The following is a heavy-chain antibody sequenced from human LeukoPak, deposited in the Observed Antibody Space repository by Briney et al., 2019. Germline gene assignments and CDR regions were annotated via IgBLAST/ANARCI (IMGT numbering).Heavy chain of an antibody. V-gene: IGHV1-69*05. Sequence: ASVKVSCKASGGTFSSYAISWVRQAPGQGLEWMGGIIPIFGTANYAQKFQGRVTITTDESTSTAYMELSSLRSEDTAVYYCARGLEWLQTYDAFDIWGQGTMVTVSS. J-gene: IGHJ3*02. CDR2: IIPIFGTA. CDR1: GGTFSSYA. CDR3: ARGLEWLQTYDAFDI. D-gene: IGHD3-3*01.